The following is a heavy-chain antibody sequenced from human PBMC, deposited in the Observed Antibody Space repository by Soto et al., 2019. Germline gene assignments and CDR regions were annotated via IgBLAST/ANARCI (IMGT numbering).Heavy chain of an antibody. Sequence: LSLTCNVSGGSISKFYWAWIRKTAGNGLEWMGRVYATGTTDYNPSLRSRVAMSVDISKKTFSLRLRSVTGADSGVYYCVRDGSKSLRDWFDPWGQGILVTVSS. CDR3: VRDGSKSLRDWFDP. J-gene: IGHJ5*02. CDR1: GGSISKFY. CDR2: VYATGTT. V-gene: IGHV4-4*07.